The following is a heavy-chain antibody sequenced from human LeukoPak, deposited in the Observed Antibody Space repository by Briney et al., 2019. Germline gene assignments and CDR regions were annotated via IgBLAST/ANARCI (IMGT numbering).Heavy chain of an antibody. CDR1: GFTFSSYA. D-gene: IGHD3-10*01. Sequence: GSLRLSCAASGFTFSSYAMSWVRQAPGKGLEWVSAISGSGGSTYYADSVKGRFTISRDNSKNTLYLQMNSLRAEDTAVYYCAKERLLWFGELDAFDIWGQGTMATVSS. V-gene: IGHV3-23*01. J-gene: IGHJ3*02. CDR2: ISGSGGST. CDR3: AKERLLWFGELDAFDI.